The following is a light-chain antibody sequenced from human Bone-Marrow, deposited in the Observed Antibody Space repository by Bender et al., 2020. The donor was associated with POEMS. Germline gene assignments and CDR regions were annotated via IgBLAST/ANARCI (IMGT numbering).Light chain of an antibody. CDR1: SSKFGSYP. CDR2: NNS. Sequence: QSVLTQPPSASGTPGQRVTISCSGSSSKFGSYPVNWYQQLQGAAPKLVIFNNSQRPSGVPDRFSCSNSGTSASLAISGLLSDDEADFYCATWDDSLNGWVFGGGTKLTVL. J-gene: IGLJ3*02. V-gene: IGLV1-44*01. CDR3: ATWDDSLNGWV.